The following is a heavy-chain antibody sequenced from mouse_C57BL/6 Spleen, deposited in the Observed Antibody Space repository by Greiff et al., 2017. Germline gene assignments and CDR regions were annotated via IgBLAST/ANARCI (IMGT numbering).Heavy chain of an antibody. CDR2: INPNNGGT. Sequence: EVQLQQSGPELVKPGASVKMSCKASGYTFTDYNMHWVKQSHGKSLEWIGYINPNNGGTSYNQKFKGKATLTVNKSSSTAYMELRSLTSEDSAVYYCASIGLWGVYYAMDYWGQGTSVTVSS. V-gene: IGHV1-22*01. D-gene: IGHD1-1*02. J-gene: IGHJ4*01. CDR3: ASIGLWGVYYAMDY. CDR1: GYTFTDYN.